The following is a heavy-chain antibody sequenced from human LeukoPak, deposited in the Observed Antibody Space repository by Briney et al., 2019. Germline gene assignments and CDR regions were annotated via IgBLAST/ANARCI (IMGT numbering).Heavy chain of an antibody. J-gene: IGHJ4*02. CDR1: GYSFTSYW. V-gene: IGHV5-51*01. D-gene: IGHD2-2*01. CDR2: IYPGDSET. CDR3: ARHVRAVPFDY. Sequence: GESLKISCKGSGYSFTSYWSGWVRQMPGKGLEWGGIIYPGDSETRYTPSLQGQVTISADKSINTAYLHWSSLKASDTAMYYCARHVRAVPFDYWGQGTLVTVSS.